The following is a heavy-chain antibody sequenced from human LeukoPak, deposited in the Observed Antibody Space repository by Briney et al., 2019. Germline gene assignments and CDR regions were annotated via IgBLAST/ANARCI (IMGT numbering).Heavy chain of an antibody. D-gene: IGHD6-19*01. J-gene: IGHJ4*02. CDR3: ARGAVAEFDY. CDR2: TYYRSKWYY. V-gene: IGHV6-1*01. CDR1: GDSVSSKIVA. Sequence: SQTPSLTCAISGDSVSSKIVAWNSIRQSPSRGLEWLGRTYYRSKWYYDYAVSMKSRITINPDTSKNQFSLQLNSVTPEDTTVYYCARGAVAEFDYWGQGTLVTVSS.